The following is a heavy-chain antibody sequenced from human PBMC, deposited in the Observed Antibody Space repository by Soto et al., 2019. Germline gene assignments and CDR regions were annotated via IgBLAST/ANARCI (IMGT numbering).Heavy chain of an antibody. D-gene: IGHD1-20*01. CDR3: ARGGILLVDRRIIYSVDY. V-gene: IGHV1-8*01. Sequence: ASVKVSCKASGYTFTSYDINWVRQATGQGLEWMGWMNPNSGNTGYAQKFQGRVTMTRNTSISTAYMELSSLRSEDTAVYYCARGGILLVDRRIIYSVDYWGQGTLVTVSS. J-gene: IGHJ4*02. CDR2: MNPNSGNT. CDR1: GYTFTSYD.